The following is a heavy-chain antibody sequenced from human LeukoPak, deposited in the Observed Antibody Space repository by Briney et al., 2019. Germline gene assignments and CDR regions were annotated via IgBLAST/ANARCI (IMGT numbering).Heavy chain of an antibody. J-gene: IGHJ4*02. Sequence: SETLSLTCAVYGGSFSGYYWSWIRQPPGKGLEWIGEISHSGSTNYNPSLKSRVTISVDTSKSQFSLKLSSVTAADTAVYYCAREDTAMVDYWGQGTLVTVSS. D-gene: IGHD5-18*01. CDR3: AREDTAMVDY. CDR2: ISHSGST. CDR1: GGSFSGYY. V-gene: IGHV4-34*01.